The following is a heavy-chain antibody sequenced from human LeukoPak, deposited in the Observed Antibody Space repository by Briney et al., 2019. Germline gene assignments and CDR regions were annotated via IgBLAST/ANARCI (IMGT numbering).Heavy chain of an antibody. J-gene: IGHJ3*02. D-gene: IGHD3-22*01. CDR1: GFTFSSYA. Sequence: PGGSLRLSCAASGFTFSSYAMSWVRQAPGKGLEWVSAISGSGGSTYYADSVKGRFTISRDNSKSTLYLQMSSLRAEDTAVYYCAKDQGDSSGYYYYLHDAFDIWGQGTMVTVSS. CDR3: AKDQGDSSGYYYYLHDAFDI. CDR2: ISGSGGST. V-gene: IGHV3-23*01.